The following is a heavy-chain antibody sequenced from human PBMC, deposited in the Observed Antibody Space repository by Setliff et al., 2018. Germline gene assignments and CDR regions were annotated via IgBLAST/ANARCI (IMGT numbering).Heavy chain of an antibody. CDR1: GGSVSPYF. D-gene: IGHD3-16*01. J-gene: IGHJ6*02. CDR3: ARDRTAYTYGLDV. V-gene: IGHV4-59*02. Sequence: NPSETLSLTCTVSGGSVSPYFWSWIRQPPGKGLEWIGYIYHNGNTNFNPSLRSRVNMSVDTSNNQSVLNLKAVTAADTAVYYCARDRTAYTYGLDVWGQGTTVTVSS. CDR2: IYHNGNT.